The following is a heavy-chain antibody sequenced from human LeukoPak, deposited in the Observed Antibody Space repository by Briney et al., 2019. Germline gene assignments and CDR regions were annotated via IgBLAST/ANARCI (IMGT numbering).Heavy chain of an antibody. V-gene: IGHV1-46*01. J-gene: IGHJ6*02. D-gene: IGHD5-18*01. CDR2: INPSGGST. Sequence: ASVKVSCKASGYTFTSYYMHWVRQAPGQGLEWLGIINPSGGSTSYAQKFQGRVTMTRDTSTSTVYMELSSLRSEDTAVYYCARDLSSVDTAMEHYYYYGMDVWGQGTTVTVSS. CDR3: ARDLSSVDTAMEHYYYYGMDV. CDR1: GYTFTSYY.